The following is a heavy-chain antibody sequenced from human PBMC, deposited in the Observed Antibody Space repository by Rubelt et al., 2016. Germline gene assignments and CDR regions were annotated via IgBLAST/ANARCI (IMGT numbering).Heavy chain of an antibody. V-gene: IGHV4-59*12. Sequence: QVQLQESGPGLVKPSETLSLSCTVSGGSISGYYWSWLRQPRGKGLDWIGYISYSGSTNYNPSLKSRVIVSVDTSKKQFSLKLSSVTAADTAVYYCARGDNRLAASGNWYFDLWGRGTLVTVSS. CDR1: GGSISGYY. J-gene: IGHJ2*01. CDR3: ARGDNRLAASGNWYFDL. D-gene: IGHD6-13*01. CDR2: ISYSGST.